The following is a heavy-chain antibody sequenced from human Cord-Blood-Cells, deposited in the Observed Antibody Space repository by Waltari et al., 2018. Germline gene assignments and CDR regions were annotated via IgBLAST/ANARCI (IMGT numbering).Heavy chain of an antibody. D-gene: IGHD4-17*01. CDR1: GFTFSSYA. Sequence: EVQLLESGGGLVQPGGSLRRSCAASGFTFSSYAMSWLRQAPGKGLEGVSAISGSGGSTYYADSVKGRFTISRDNSKNTLYLQMNSLRAEDTAVYYCAKAPDDYGGNYFDYWGQGTLVTVSS. CDR3: AKAPDDYGGNYFDY. J-gene: IGHJ4*02. V-gene: IGHV3-23*01. CDR2: ISGSGGST.